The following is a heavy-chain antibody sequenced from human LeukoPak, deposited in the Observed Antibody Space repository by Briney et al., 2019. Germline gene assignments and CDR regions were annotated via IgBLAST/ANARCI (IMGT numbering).Heavy chain of an antibody. V-gene: IGHV3-7*01. CDR2: IKQDGSEK. Sequence: GGSLRLSCAASGFTFTMYWMSWFRQAPGKGLEWVANIKQDGSEKYYVDSVKGRFTISRDNAKKSVYLQMNSLRAEDTAVYYCARIESGSGRDWGQGTLVTVSS. J-gene: IGHJ4*02. D-gene: IGHD1-26*01. CDR3: ARIESGSGRD. CDR1: GFTFTMYW.